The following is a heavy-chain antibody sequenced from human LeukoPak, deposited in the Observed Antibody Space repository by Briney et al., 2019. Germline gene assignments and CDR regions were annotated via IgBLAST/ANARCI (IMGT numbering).Heavy chain of an antibody. J-gene: IGHJ3*02. CDR2: ISGSGGST. V-gene: IGHV3-23*01. CDR3: AREIPNAFDI. CDR1: GFTFSGYA. Sequence: GGSLRLSCAASGFTFSGYAMSWVRQAPGKGLEWVSAISGSGGSTYYPDSVRGRFTISRDNSKNTLYLEVNSLRSEDTAVFYCAREIPNAFDIWGQGTMVTVSS.